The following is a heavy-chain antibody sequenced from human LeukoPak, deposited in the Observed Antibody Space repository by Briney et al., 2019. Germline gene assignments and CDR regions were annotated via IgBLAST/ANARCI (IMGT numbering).Heavy chain of an antibody. CDR3: ARRAGAYSHPYDY. Sequence: GGSLRLSCAASGFTFSSYGMNWVRQAPGKGLEWVSFIYSDNTHYSDSVKGRFTISRDNSKNTLYLQMNSLRAEDTAVYYCARRAGAYSHPYDYWGREPWSPSP. CDR1: GFTFSSYG. D-gene: IGHD4/OR15-4a*01. CDR2: IYSDNT. J-gene: IGHJ4*02. V-gene: IGHV3-53*01.